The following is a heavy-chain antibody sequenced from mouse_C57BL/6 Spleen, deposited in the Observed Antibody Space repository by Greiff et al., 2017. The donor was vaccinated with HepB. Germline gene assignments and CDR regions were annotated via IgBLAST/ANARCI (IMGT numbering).Heavy chain of an antibody. CDR3: ARDQNSSCYYYAMDY. V-gene: IGHV5-4*01. D-gene: IGHD3-2*02. J-gene: IGHJ4*01. CDR1: GFTFSSYA. CDR2: ISDGGSYT. Sequence: DVMLVESGGGLVKPGGSLKLSCAASGFTFSSYAMSWVRQTPEKRLEWVATISDGGSYTYYPDNVKGRFTISRDNAKNNLYLQMSHLKSEDTAMYYCARDQNSSCYYYAMDYWGQGTSVTVSS.